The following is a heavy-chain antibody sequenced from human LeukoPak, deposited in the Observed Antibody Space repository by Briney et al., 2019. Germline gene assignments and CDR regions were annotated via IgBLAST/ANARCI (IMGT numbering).Heavy chain of an antibody. D-gene: IGHD6-6*01. Sequence: GRSLRLSCAASGXTFSVYGMHWVRQAPGKGLEWVAVISFDGSNIYYGDSVKGRFTISRDNSKNTLYLQMNSLRGEDTAVYYCAKKFPGAVAAGPDYWGQGTLVTVSS. V-gene: IGHV3-30*18. CDR3: AKKFPGAVAAGPDY. CDR2: ISFDGSNI. J-gene: IGHJ4*02. CDR1: GXTFSVYG.